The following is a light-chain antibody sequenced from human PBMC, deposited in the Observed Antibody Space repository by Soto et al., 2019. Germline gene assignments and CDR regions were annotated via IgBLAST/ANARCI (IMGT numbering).Light chain of an antibody. J-gene: IGKJ1*01. CDR2: KAS. Sequence: DIQMTQSPSTLSASVGDRVTITCRASQSISSWLAWYKQKPGKAPKLLIYKASSLESGFPSRFSGRGSGTEFTLTISSLQPDDFATYYCQQYNSLWTVGQGTKVEIK. CDR3: QQYNSLWT. CDR1: QSISSW. V-gene: IGKV1-5*03.